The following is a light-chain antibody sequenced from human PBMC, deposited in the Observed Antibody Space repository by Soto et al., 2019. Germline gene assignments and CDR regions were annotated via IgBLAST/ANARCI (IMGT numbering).Light chain of an antibody. CDR2: DVS. J-gene: IGLJ3*02. CDR1: SSDLGGYNF. CDR3: CSYAGSYTWV. V-gene: IGLV2-11*01. Sequence: QSALTQPRSVSGSPGQSVTISCTGTSSDLGGYNFVSWYQHHPGKAPKLMIYDVSKRPSGVPDRFSGSKSGNTASLTISGLQDEDEADYYCCSYAGSYTWVFGGGTKLTVL.